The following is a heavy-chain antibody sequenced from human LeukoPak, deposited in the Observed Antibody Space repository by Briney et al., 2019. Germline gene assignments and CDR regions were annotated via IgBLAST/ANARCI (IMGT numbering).Heavy chain of an antibody. CDR2: IKQDGSEK. D-gene: IGHD6-19*01. CDR1: GFTFSSHW. CDR3: ARAPGYSSGWLPYYFDY. V-gene: IGHV3-7*01. J-gene: IGHJ4*02. Sequence: GGSLRLSCAASGFTFSSHWMSWVRQAPGKGLEWVANIKQDGSEKYYVDSVKGRFTISRDNAKNSLYLQMNSLRAEDTAVYYCARAPGYSSGWLPYYFDYWGQGTLVTVSS.